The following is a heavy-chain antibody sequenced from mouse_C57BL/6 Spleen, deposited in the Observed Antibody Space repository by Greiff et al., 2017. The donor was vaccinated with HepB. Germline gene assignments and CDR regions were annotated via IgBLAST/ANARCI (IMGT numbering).Heavy chain of an antibody. CDR1: GYTFTSYW. CDR3: ARVQRQLRGFAY. CDR2: IDPSDSYT. J-gene: IGHJ3*01. Sequence: QVQLQQPGAELVKPGASVKLSCKASGYTFTSYWMQWVKQRPGQGLEWFGEIDPSDSYTNYNQKVKGKATLTVDTSSSTAYMQLSSLTSEDTAIYYCARVQRQLRGFAYWGQGTLVTVSA. V-gene: IGHV1-50*01. D-gene: IGHD3-2*02.